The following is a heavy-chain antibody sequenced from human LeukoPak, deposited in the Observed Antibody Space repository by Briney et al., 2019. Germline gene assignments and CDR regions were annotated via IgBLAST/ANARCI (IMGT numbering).Heavy chain of an antibody. CDR1: GFTFSSYS. Sequence: GGSLRLSCAASGFTFSSYSMNWVRQAPGKGLEWVSSISSSSSYIYYADSVKGRFTISRDNAKNSLYLQMNSLRAKDTAVYYCARDGVGEIGAFDIWGQGTMVTVSS. CDR2: ISSSSSYI. V-gene: IGHV3-21*01. J-gene: IGHJ3*02. CDR3: ARDGVGEIGAFDI.